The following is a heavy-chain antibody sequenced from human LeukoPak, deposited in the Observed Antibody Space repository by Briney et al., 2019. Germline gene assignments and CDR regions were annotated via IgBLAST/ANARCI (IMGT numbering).Heavy chain of an antibody. CDR1: EFSLSTSGVG. Sequence: SGPTLVNPTPTLTLTCTFSEFSLSTSGVGVGWIRQPPGKALEWLSLISWDDYKRYSPSLKSRLTITKDTSKKQVVLTMSNMDPVDTATYYCAHSGILWFGEFTDGFDVWGQGTMVTVSS. J-gene: IGHJ3*01. D-gene: IGHD3-10*01. V-gene: IGHV2-5*02. CDR2: ISWDDYK. CDR3: AHSGILWFGEFTDGFDV.